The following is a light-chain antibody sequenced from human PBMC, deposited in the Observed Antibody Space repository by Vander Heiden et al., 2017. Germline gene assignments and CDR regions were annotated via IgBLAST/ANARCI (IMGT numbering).Light chain of an antibody. CDR2: AAS. CDR3: QQYNSWPQT. V-gene: IGKV3-15*01. CDR1: QRISSH. J-gene: IGKJ1*01. Sequence: DIAMTQSPATPSVSPGDSATLSYRPSQRISSHLAWYQQKPGQAPRLLIYAASTRATGVPARISGGGSGTEFTLTISSLQSEDFAIYYCQQYNSWPQTFGQGTKVEIK.